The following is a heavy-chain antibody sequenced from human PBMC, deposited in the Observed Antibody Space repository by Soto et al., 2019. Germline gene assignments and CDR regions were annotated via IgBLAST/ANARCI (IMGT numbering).Heavy chain of an antibody. CDR2: IRSKAYGGTT. Sequence: GSLRLSCTASGFTFGDYAMSWVRQAPGKGLEWVGFIRSKAYGGTTEYAASVKGRFTISRDDSKSIAYLQMNSLKTEDTAVYYCTRDRPSITIFLSYYYYGMDVWGQGTTVTV. D-gene: IGHD3-9*01. CDR1: GFTFGDYA. J-gene: IGHJ6*02. V-gene: IGHV3-49*04. CDR3: TRDRPSITIFLSYYYYGMDV.